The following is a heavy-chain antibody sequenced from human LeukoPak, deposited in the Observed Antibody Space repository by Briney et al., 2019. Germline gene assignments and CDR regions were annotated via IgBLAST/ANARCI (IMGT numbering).Heavy chain of an antibody. CDR3: ARRGGCCSSTSCYIEYNWFDP. V-gene: IGHV4-39*01. CDR1: GGSISSSSYY. D-gene: IGHD2-2*02. J-gene: IGHJ5*02. Sequence: PSETLSLTCTVSGGSISSSSYYWGWIRQPPGKGLEWIGSIYYSGSTYYNPSLKSRVTISVDTSKNQFSLKLSSVTAADTAVYYCARRGGCCSSTSCYIEYNWFDPWGQGTLVTVSS. CDR2: IYYSGST.